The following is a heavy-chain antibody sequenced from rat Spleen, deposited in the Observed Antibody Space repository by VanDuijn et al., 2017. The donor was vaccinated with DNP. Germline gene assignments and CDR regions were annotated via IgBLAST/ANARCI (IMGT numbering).Heavy chain of an antibody. Sequence: QVQLTESGPGLVQPSETLSLTCTVSGFSLTDYSVYWVRQPSGKGPEWMGKMWYDGDTAYNSALKSRLSISRDTSKSQVFLKMNSLQTDDTGTYYCTSDSLNSSSFVYWGQGSLVTVSS. CDR1: GFSLTDYS. CDR2: MWYDGDT. CDR3: TSDSLNSSSFVY. V-gene: IGHV2-8*01. J-gene: IGHJ3*01. D-gene: IGHD1-2*01.